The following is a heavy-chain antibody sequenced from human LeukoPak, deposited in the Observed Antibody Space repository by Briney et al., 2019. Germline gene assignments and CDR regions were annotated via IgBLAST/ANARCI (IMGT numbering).Heavy chain of an antibody. CDR3: AKGLRKLIVGSTEYYFDY. D-gene: IGHD1-26*01. CDR1: GFTFSSYG. CDR2: ISYDGSNK. Sequence: GGSLRLSCAASGFTFSSYGMHWVRQAPGKGLEWVAVISYDGSNKYYADSVKGRFTISRDNSKNTLYLQMYSLRAEDTAVYYCAKGLRKLIVGSTEYYFDYWGQGTLVTVSS. V-gene: IGHV3-30*18. J-gene: IGHJ4*02.